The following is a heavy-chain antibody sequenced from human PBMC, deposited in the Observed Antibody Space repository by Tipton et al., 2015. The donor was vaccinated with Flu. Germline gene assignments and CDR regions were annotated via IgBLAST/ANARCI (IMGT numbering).Heavy chain of an antibody. CDR3: ARSKDFWSGLNWFDP. Sequence: TLSLTCTVSGGSISSSSYYWGWIRQPPGKGLEWIGSIYYSGSTYYNPSLKSRVTISVDTSKNQFSLKLSSVTAADTAVYYCARSKDFWSGLNWFDPWGQGTLVTVSS. CDR2: IYYSGST. J-gene: IGHJ5*02. D-gene: IGHD3-3*01. CDR1: GGSISSSSYY. V-gene: IGHV4-39*01.